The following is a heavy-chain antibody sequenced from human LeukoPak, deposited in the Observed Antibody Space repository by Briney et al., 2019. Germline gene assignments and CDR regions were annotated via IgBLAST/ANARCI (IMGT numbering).Heavy chain of an antibody. D-gene: IGHD5-12*01. J-gene: IGHJ4*02. V-gene: IGHV3-30*18. Sequence: PGGSLRLSCAASGFTFSSYGMHWVRQAPGKGLEWVAVISYDGSNKYYADSVKGRFTISRDNSKNTLYLQMNSLRAEDTAVYYCVKESYDRSTFDYWGQGTLVTVSS. CDR2: ISYDGSNK. CDR3: VKESYDRSTFDY. CDR1: GFTFSSYG.